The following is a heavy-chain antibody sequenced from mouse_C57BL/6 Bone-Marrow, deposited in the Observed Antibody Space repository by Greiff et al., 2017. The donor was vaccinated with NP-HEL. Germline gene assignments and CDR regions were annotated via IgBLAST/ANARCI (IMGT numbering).Heavy chain of an antibody. CDR1: GYTFTDYN. V-gene: IGHV1-22*01. J-gene: IGHJ2*01. D-gene: IGHD2-3*01. CDR2: INPNNGGT. Sequence: EVKLVESGPELVKPGASVKMSCKASGYTFTDYNMHWVKQSHGKSLEWIGYINPNNGGTSYNQKFKGKATLTVNTSSSTAYMELRSLTAEDSAVYYCAREDGWDYWGQGTTLTVAS. CDR3: AREDGWDY.